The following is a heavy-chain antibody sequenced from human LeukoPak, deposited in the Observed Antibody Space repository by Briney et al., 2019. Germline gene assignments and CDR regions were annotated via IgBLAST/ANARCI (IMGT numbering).Heavy chain of an antibody. V-gene: IGHV4-34*01. J-gene: IGHJ4*02. D-gene: IGHD3-10*01. Sequence: SETLSLTCAVYGGSFSGYYWSWIRQPPGKGLEWIGEINHSGSTNYNPSLKSRVTISVDTSKNQFSLKLSSVTAADTAVYYCARGPSMVRGVITLDYWAREPWSPSPQ. CDR1: GGSFSGYY. CDR3: ARGPSMVRGVITLDY. CDR2: INHSGST.